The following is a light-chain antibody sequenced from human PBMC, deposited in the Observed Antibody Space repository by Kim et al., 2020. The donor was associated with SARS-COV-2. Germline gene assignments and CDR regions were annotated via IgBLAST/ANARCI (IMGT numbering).Light chain of an antibody. J-gene: IGLJ2*01. CDR3: CSYAGSYGVV. CDR1: SSDVGGYNY. Sequence: GQSVTIACTGTSSDVGGYNYVSWYQQHPGKAPKLMIYDVSKRPSGGPDRFSGSKSGNTASLTISGLQAEDEADYYCCSYAGSYGVVFGGGTQLTVL. CDR2: DVS. V-gene: IGLV2-11*01.